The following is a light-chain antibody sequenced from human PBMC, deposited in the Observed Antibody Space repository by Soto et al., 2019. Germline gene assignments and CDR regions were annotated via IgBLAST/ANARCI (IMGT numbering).Light chain of an antibody. V-gene: IGKV1-17*01. CDR1: QGIRND. Sequence: DIQMTQSPSSLSASVGDRVTITCRASQGIRNDLGWFQQNPGKAPNRLIYAASSLQSGVPSRFSGSGSGSEFTLTVSSLQPEDFATYYCLQQSSYPPLTFGGRTRVEIK. J-gene: IGKJ4*01. CDR3: LQQSSYPPLT. CDR2: AAS.